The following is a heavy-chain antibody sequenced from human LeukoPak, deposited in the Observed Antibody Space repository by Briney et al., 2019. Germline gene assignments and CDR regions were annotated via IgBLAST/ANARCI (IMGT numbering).Heavy chain of an antibody. CDR2: TKEDGSEK. D-gene: IGHD3-10*01. Sequence: GGSLRLSCTASGFTFSSYAMSWVRQAPGKGLEWVANTKEDGSEKHYVDSVKGRFTISRDNAKDSLYLQMNSLRAEDTAVYYCVRDVSGGAVKLYDSWGQGTLVTVPS. V-gene: IGHV3-7*01. CDR3: VRDVSGGAVKLYDS. J-gene: IGHJ4*02. CDR1: GFTFSSYA.